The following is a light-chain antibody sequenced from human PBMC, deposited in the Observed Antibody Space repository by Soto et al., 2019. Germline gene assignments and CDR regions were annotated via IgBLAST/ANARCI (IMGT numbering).Light chain of an antibody. CDR1: QSVRSN. Sequence: EIVMTQSPATLSVSPGERVTLSCRASQSVRSNLAWYQQTPGQAPRLLIYGASTRATGLPARFSGSGSGTDFTLTISRLQSEDFAVYCCQQYNTWPPITFGQGTRLEIK. CDR2: GAS. V-gene: IGKV3-15*01. CDR3: QQYNTWPPIT. J-gene: IGKJ5*01.